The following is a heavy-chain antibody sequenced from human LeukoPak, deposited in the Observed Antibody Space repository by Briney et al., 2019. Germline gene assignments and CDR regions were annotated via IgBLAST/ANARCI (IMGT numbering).Heavy chain of an antibody. V-gene: IGHV3-20*04. Sequence: GGSLRLSCAASGFLFDDYGMSWVRQAPGKGLEWVSGINWNGGSRGYADSVKGRFTISRDNAKNSLYLQMNSLRAEDTALYYCARASIAVAATLYYFDYWGQGTLVTVSS. J-gene: IGHJ4*02. CDR1: GFLFDDYG. CDR2: INWNGGSR. D-gene: IGHD6-19*01. CDR3: ARASIAVAATLYYFDY.